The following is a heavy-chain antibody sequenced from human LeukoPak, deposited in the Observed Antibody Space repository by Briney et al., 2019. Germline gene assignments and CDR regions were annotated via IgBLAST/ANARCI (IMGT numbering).Heavy chain of an antibody. V-gene: IGHV4-59*01. Sequence: SQTQSLTCTVSGGSISSYYWSWIRLPPGKGLEWIGYLSKSGNTNYSPSLKSRVTIFGDTSKNQFFLKLSSVTAADTAVYYCARARYVNSFYAFDLWGQGTLVTVSS. J-gene: IGHJ3*01. CDR3: ARARYVNSFYAFDL. CDR1: GGSISSYY. D-gene: IGHD3-9*01. CDR2: LSKSGNT.